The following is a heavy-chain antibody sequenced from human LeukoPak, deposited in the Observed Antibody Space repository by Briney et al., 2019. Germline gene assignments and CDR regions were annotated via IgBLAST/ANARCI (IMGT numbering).Heavy chain of an antibody. Sequence: GGSLRLPCAASGFTFSSYSMNWVRQAPGKGLEWVSSISSSSSYIYYADSVKGRFTISRDNAKNSLYLQMNSLRAEDTAVYYCAREGGGYYHDSSGYYPFDYWGQGTLITVSS. V-gene: IGHV3-21*01. CDR2: ISSSSSYI. CDR1: GFTFSSYS. D-gene: IGHD3-22*01. CDR3: AREGGGYYHDSSGYYPFDY. J-gene: IGHJ4*02.